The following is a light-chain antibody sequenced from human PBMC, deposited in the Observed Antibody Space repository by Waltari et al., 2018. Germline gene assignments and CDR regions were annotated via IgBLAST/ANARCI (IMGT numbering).Light chain of an antibody. CDR3: QQYYSTPRT. Sequence: EIVLTQSPGPLSLSPGERASLSCRTSQSVSSNYLAWYQQRPGQAPRLLIYGASSRAIGIPDRFSGSGSGTDFTLTISSLQAEDVAVYYCQQYYSTPRTFGQGTKVEIK. CDR2: GAS. V-gene: IGKV3-20*01. CDR1: QSVSSNY. J-gene: IGKJ1*01.